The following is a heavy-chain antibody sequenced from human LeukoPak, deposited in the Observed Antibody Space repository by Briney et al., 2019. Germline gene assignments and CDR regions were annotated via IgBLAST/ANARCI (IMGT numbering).Heavy chain of an antibody. CDR2: IDSGSDYI. CDR3: ARDTYQPSLIDY. CDR1: GFSFSLYA. V-gene: IGHV3-48*02. D-gene: IGHD2-2*01. Sequence: QPGGSLRLSCAASGFSFSLYAMNWVRQAPGEGLEWVAYIDSGSDYIHYADSVRGRFTISRDNAKNTLYLQMKSLRDADTAVYYCARDTYQPSLIDYWGQGTLVTVSS. J-gene: IGHJ4*02.